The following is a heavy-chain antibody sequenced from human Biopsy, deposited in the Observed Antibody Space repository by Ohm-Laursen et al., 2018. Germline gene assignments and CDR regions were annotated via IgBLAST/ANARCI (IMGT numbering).Heavy chain of an antibody. CDR2: IYYTGST. CDR3: ARHAPSYSGSYWRYFDL. V-gene: IGHV4-59*08. Sequence: TLSLTWAVSGGSISSYYWNWIRQPPGKGLEWIGYIYYTGSTNYNPSLKSRVTISVDTSMNHLSLRLTSVTAADTAVYYCARHAPSYSGSYWRYFDLWGRGTLVTVSS. D-gene: IGHD1-26*01. J-gene: IGHJ2*01. CDR1: GGSISSYY.